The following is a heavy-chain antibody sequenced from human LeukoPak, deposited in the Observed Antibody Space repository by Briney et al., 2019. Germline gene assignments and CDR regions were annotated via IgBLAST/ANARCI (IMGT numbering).Heavy chain of an antibody. J-gene: IGHJ6*02. CDR3: ARVVAAAGRHYYYGMDV. D-gene: IGHD6-13*01. V-gene: IGHV1-46*01. Sequence: ASVKVSCKASGYTFTSYYMHWVRQAPGQGLEWMGIINPSGGSTSHAQKFQGRVTMTRDTSASTVYMELSSLRSEDTAVYYCARVVAAAGRHYYYGMDVWGQGTTVTVSS. CDR1: GYTFTSYY. CDR2: INPSGGST.